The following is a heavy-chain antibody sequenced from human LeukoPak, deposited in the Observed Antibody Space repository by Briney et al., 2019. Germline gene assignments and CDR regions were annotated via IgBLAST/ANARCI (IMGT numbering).Heavy chain of an antibody. J-gene: IGHJ5*02. CDR1: GFTFSTYA. V-gene: IGHV3-23*01. Sequence: GGSLRLSCAASGFTFSTYAMSWVRLAPGKGLEWVSSISGDGGSTFYPDSAKGRFTISRDNSKNTLFLQMSSLRGEDTAVYFCARGTGAVSTKGGWLDPWGRGTVVTVSS. CDR3: ARGTGAVSTKGGWLDP. CDR2: ISGDGGST. D-gene: IGHD5/OR15-5a*01.